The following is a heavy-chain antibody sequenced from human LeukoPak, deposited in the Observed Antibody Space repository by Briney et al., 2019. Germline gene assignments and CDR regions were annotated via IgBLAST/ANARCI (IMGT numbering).Heavy chain of an antibody. CDR2: ISGSGGST. D-gene: IGHD2-2*01. Sequence: GGSLRLSCAASGFTFSSYAMSWVRQAPGKGLEWVSAISGSGGSTYYADSVKGRFTISRDNSKNTLYLQMNSLSAEDTAVYYCAKQSSQLLTRWFDPWGQGTLVTVSS. CDR1: GFTFSSYA. J-gene: IGHJ5*02. V-gene: IGHV3-23*01. CDR3: AKQSSQLLTRWFDP.